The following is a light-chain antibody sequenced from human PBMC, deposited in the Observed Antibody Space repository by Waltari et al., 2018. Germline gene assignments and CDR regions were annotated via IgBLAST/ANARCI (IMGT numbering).Light chain of an antibody. J-gene: IGKJ5*01. CDR1: QSVSTS. Sequence: EIVFTQSPATLSLSPGERATLSCRASQSVSTSLGWYQQKPGQAPRLLIYDVSSRATDIPARFSGSGSGTDFTLTISSLEPEDFAVYYCQQRSNWPSITFGQGTRLEIK. CDR3: QQRSNWPSIT. V-gene: IGKV3-11*01. CDR2: DVS.